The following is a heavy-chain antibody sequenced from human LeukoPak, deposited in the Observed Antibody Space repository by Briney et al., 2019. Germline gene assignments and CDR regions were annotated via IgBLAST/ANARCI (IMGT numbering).Heavy chain of an antibody. CDR3: ARDPTYYYDSSGYWSDY. V-gene: IGHV1-69*13. J-gene: IGHJ4*02. CDR2: IIPIFGTA. D-gene: IGHD3-22*01. CDR1: GGTFSSYA. Sequence: ASVKVSCKPSGGTFSSYAISWVRQAPGQGLEWMGGIIPIFGTANYAQKFQGRVTITADESTSTAYMELSSLRSEDTAVYYCARDPTYYYDSSGYWSDYWGQGTLVTVSS.